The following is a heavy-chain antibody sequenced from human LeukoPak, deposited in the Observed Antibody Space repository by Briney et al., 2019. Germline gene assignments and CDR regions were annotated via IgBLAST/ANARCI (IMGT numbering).Heavy chain of an antibody. Sequence: PGTSLRLSCVTSGFIFEDYAMRWVRQVPGKGLEWISGISREGGTIHYADSVKGRFTISRDNAKKSLYLQMSSLRLEDTALYFCAKAQGGYGYYFEWWGQGTLVSVSS. J-gene: IGHJ4*02. CDR3: AKAQGGYGYYFEW. D-gene: IGHD2-21*02. V-gene: IGHV3-9*01. CDR1: GFIFEDYA. CDR2: ISREGGTI.